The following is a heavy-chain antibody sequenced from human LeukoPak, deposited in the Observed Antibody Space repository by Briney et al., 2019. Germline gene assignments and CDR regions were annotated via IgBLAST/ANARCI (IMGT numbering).Heavy chain of an antibody. D-gene: IGHD2-2*01. CDR1: GYIFPSYG. CDR3: ARQCSSTSCYGGAFDI. CDR2: IGVNNVNT. J-gene: IGHJ3*02. V-gene: IGHV1-18*01. Sequence: EASVKVSCKASGYIFPSYGISWVRQAPGQGLEWMGWIGVNNVNTNYAQKFQGRVTMTTDTSTSTAYMELRSLRSDDTAVYYCARQCSSTSCYGGAFDIWGPGTMVTVSS.